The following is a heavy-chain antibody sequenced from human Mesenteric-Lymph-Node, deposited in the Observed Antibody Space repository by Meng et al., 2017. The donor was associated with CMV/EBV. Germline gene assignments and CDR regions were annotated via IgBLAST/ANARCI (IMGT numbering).Heavy chain of an antibody. CDR1: YTFTGFH. CDR2: VNPKNGGT. CDR3: AKSGNDFWTGFETYFDY. V-gene: IGHV1-2*02. Sequence: YTFTGFHIHWLRQAPGQGLEWMGWVNPKNGGTNVAQKFLGRVTVTRDTSINTAHMELRGLKSDDSAVYFCAKSGNDFWTGFETYFDYLGQGTVVTVSS. D-gene: IGHD3/OR15-3a*01. J-gene: IGHJ4*02.